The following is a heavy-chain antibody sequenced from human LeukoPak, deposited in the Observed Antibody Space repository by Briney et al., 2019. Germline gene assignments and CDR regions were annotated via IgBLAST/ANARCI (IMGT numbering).Heavy chain of an antibody. J-gene: IGHJ3*02. V-gene: IGHV1-2*02. Sequence: ASVKVSCKASGYTFTGYYMHWVRQAPGQGLEWMGWINPNSGGTNYAQKFQGRVTMTRDTSISTAYMKLSRLRSDDTAVYYCARDLVVVVPAAIVQDAFDIWGQGTMVTVSS. D-gene: IGHD2-2*01. CDR1: GYTFTGYY. CDR2: INPNSGGT. CDR3: ARDLVVVVPAAIVQDAFDI.